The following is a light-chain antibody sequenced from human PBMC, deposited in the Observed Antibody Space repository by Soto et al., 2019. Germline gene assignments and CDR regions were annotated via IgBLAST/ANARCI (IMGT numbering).Light chain of an antibody. CDR1: SSNIGAGYN. J-gene: IGLJ3*02. V-gene: IGLV1-40*01. Sequence: QSVLTQPPSVSGAPGQRVTISCTGSSSNIGAGYNVHWYQQVPGTAPKLLIYGDSNRPSGVPDRFSGSKSGTSASLAITGLHAEDEADYYCQSYDSSRSGCLFGGGTKLTVL. CDR2: GDS. CDR3: QSYDSSRSGCL.